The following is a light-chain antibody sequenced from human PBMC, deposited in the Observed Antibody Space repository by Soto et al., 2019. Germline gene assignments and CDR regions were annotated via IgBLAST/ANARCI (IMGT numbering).Light chain of an antibody. Sequence: EIVLTQSPGTLSLSPGERGTLSCRASQSVSSNYLAWYQQKPGQAPRLLIYSAFSRATGIPDRFSGSGSGTDFTLTISRLEPEDFAVYYCQQYGSSPPYTFGQGTKLEIK. CDR2: SAF. CDR3: QQYGSSPPYT. J-gene: IGKJ2*01. CDR1: QSVSSNY. V-gene: IGKV3-20*01.